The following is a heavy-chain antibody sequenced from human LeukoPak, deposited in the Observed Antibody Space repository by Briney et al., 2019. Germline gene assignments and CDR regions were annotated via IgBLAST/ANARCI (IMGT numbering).Heavy chain of an antibody. V-gene: IGHV4-59*08. Sequence: PSETLSLTCAVSGGSISSLYWTWIRQSPGKGLEWIGYISYSGSTNCNPSLKSRVTISVDTSKNQFSLRLSSVTAADTAVYYCARQRKGYYDSSGYFDYWGQGTLVTVSS. J-gene: IGHJ4*02. CDR1: GGSISSLY. CDR3: ARQRKGYYDSSGYFDY. CDR2: ISYSGST. D-gene: IGHD3-22*01.